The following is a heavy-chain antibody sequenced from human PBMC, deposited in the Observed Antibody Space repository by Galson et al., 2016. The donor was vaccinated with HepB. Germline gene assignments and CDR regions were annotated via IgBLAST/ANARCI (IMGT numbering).Heavy chain of an antibody. Sequence: SLRLSCAASGFTFNHYGMHWVRQAPGKGLEWVAVIWFDGSNRYYADSVKGRFTISRDNSKNTLLLQMNSLRAEDTAVYYCARAIAVVPNGMDVWGQGTTVTVSS. D-gene: IGHD2-2*01. V-gene: IGHV3-33*01. CDR2: IWFDGSNR. CDR1: GFTFNHYG. CDR3: ARAIAVVPNGMDV. J-gene: IGHJ6*02.